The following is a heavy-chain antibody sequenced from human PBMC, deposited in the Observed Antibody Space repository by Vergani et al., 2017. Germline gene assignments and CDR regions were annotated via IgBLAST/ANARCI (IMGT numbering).Heavy chain of an antibody. Sequence: EVQLVESGGGLVQPGRSLRLSCAASGFTFDDYAMHWVRQAPGKGLEWVSGISWNSGSIGYADSVKGRFTISRDNSKNTLYLQMNSLRAEDTAVYYCAKDSLSGWGNDAFDIWGQGTMVTDSS. D-gene: IGHD6-19*01. CDR2: ISWNSGSI. J-gene: IGHJ3*02. V-gene: IGHV3-9*01. CDR1: GFTFDDYA. CDR3: AKDSLSGWGNDAFDI.